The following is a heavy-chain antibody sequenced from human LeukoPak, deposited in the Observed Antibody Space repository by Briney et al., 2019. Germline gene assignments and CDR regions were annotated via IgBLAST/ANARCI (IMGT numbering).Heavy chain of an antibody. CDR2: ISSTGGSP. V-gene: IGHV3-23*01. D-gene: IGHD2-15*01. CDR3: AKEPRDCTGGTCYSVGGYYFHY. CDR1: GFTFSSYA. J-gene: IGHJ4*02. Sequence: PGGSLRLSCAASGFTFSSYAMSWVRQAPGKGLEWVSAISSTGGSPYYADSVKGRFTISRDNSKNTLYLQMNSLRAEDTAIYYWAKEPRDCTGGTCYSVGGYYFHYWGQGTLVTVSS.